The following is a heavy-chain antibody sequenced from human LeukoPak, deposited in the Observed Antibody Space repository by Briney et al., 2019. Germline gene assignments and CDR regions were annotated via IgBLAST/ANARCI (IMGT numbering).Heavy chain of an antibody. D-gene: IGHD2-15*01. CDR3: ARRRTGSNPFDS. CDR2: VYTSGSN. V-gene: IGHV4-4*09. J-gene: IGHJ4*02. Sequence: SETLSLTCTVSGGSVSDFFCSWIRQPPGKGLEWIGYVYTSGSNNYNPSLRSRVTISVDTSKNQFSLKLTSVTAADTAVYNCARRRTGSNPFDSWGQGALVTVSS. CDR1: GGSVSDFF.